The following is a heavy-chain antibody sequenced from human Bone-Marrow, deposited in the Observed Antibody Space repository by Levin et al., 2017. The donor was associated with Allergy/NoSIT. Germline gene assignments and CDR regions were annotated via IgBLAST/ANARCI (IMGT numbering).Heavy chain of an antibody. CDR1: GFTFSSYW. D-gene: IGHD2-15*01. CDR2: INSDGSST. Sequence: LSLTCAASGFTFSSYWMHWVRQAPGKGLVWVSRINSDGSSTSYADSVKGRFTISRDNAKNTLYLQMNSLRAEDTAVYYCARGRGGGSCDYWGQGTLVTVSS. V-gene: IGHV3-74*01. CDR3: ARGRGGGSCDY. J-gene: IGHJ4*02.